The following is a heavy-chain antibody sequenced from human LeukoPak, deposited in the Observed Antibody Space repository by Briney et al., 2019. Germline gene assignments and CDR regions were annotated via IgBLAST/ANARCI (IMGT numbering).Heavy chain of an antibody. V-gene: IGHV3-21*01. J-gene: IGHJ4*02. D-gene: IGHD4-17*01. CDR3: ARDPKGPDDYVPDY. CDR1: GFTFSSYS. Sequence: GGSLRLSCAASGFTFSSYSMNWVRQAPGKGLEWVSSISSSSSYIYYADSVKGRFTISRDNAKNSPYLQMNSLRAEDTAVYYCARDPKGPDDYVPDYWGQGTLVTVSS. CDR2: ISSSSSYI.